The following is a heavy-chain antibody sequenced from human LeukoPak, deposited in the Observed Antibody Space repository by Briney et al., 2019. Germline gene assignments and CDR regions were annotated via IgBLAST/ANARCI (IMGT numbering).Heavy chain of an antibody. J-gene: IGHJ4*02. V-gene: IGHV5-51*01. CDR2: IYPGDSDT. CDR3: ARQGGLYYYDSSGSKYYFDY. CDR1: GYSFTNYW. D-gene: IGHD3-22*01. Sequence: VESLKISCKGSGYSFTNYWIAWVRQMPGKGLEWMGIIYPGDSDTRYSPSFQGQVTISADKSISTAYLQWSSLKASDTAMYYCARQGGLYYYDSSGSKYYFDYWGQGTLVTVSS.